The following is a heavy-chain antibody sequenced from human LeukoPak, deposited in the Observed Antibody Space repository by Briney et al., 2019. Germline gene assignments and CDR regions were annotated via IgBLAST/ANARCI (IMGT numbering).Heavy chain of an antibody. CDR1: GDSITSHNW. Sequence: SETLSLTCAVSGDSITSHNWWSWVRQSPGKGLEWIGEIYHSGTTNYSPSLKSRVTISVDKSKDQLSLRLTSVTAADTAVYFCASCLFDYYYFDQWGQGTLVTVSS. CDR3: ASCLFDYYYFDQ. V-gene: IGHV4-4*02. D-gene: IGHD3-10*01. CDR2: IYHSGTT. J-gene: IGHJ4*02.